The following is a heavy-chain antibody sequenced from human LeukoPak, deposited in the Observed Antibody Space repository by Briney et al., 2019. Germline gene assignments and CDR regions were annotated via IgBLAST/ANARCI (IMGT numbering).Heavy chain of an antibody. Sequence: GGSLRLSCAASGFTFINFGMNWVRQAPGGGLEWVAFICYGEGNRYYGDTAKGRFTIYRDNAKNTMYLQMNSLRGEDEAVYYCAKDRGKYLTWLLEEDFYYYYMDVWGKGTTVTVSS. V-gene: IGHV3-30*02. CDR2: ICYGEGNR. CDR1: GFTFINFG. CDR3: AKDRGKYLTWLLEEDFYYYYMDV. J-gene: IGHJ6*03. D-gene: IGHD3-22*01.